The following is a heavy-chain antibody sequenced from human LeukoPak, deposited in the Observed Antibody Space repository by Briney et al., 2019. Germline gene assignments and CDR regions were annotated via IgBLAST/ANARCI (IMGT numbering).Heavy chain of an antibody. V-gene: IGHV4-61*05. Sequence: PSETLSLTCTVAGGSISSSSCYWGWIRQPPGKGLEWIGYIYYSGSTHYNPSLKSRVTLSVDRSKNQFSLKLTSVTAADTAVYYCANRGSIADWYFDLWGRGTLVTVSS. CDR3: ANRGSIADWYFDL. D-gene: IGHD6-6*01. CDR1: GGSISSSSCY. J-gene: IGHJ2*01. CDR2: IYYSGST.